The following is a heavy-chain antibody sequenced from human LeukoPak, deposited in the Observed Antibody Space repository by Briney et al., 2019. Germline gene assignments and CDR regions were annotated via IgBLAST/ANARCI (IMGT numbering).Heavy chain of an antibody. CDR1: GYRFITYG. V-gene: IGHV1-18*01. CDR3: ARDVFEGFGERVIDAFDI. Sequence: DSMTVSCKASGYRFITYGLSWVRQAPGQGLEWMGWISAYNGNTNYAQKLQGRVTMTTDTSTSTAYMELRSLRSDDTAVYYCARDVFEGFGERVIDAFDIWGQGTMVTVSS. D-gene: IGHD3-10*01. CDR2: ISAYNGNT. J-gene: IGHJ3*02.